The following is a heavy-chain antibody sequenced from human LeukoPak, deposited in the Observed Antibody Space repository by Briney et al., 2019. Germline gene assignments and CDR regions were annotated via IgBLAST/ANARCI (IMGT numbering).Heavy chain of an antibody. J-gene: IGHJ4*02. D-gene: IGHD3-3*01. V-gene: IGHV2-70*04. Sequence: SGPTLMNPKHTLTLTCTFSGFWLRTSKMRGTWIRQPTGKALEWLARIDWDHHKFYRSSLKTRLTISKDTSRNQVVLTMTNMDPVDTGTYYCARMTPDSPSFDYWGQGTLVTVSS. CDR2: IDWDHHK. CDR3: ARMTPDSPSFDY. CDR1: GFWLRTSKMR.